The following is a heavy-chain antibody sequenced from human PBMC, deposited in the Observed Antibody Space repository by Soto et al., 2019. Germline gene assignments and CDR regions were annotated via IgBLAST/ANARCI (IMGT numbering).Heavy chain of an antibody. Sequence: GGSLRLSCSTSGFTFSNYAIHWFRQAPGKGLEYVSALSGNGGSAYYADSVKGRFTISRDNSKDTLYLQMSSLRPEDTAVYYCVKGPRGYVGYGFDYWGQGTLVTVSS. CDR2: LSGNGGSA. D-gene: IGHD5-12*01. CDR3: VKGPRGYVGYGFDY. V-gene: IGHV3-64D*06. CDR1: GFTFSNYA. J-gene: IGHJ4*02.